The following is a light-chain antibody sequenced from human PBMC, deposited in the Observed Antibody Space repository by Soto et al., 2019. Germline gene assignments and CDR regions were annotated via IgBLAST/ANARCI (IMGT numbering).Light chain of an antibody. V-gene: IGKV3-11*01. CDR3: QHRGNWPRTWA. J-gene: IGKJ1*01. CDR2: DAS. Sequence: EIVLTQSPVTLSLSPGEGATLSCKASQSISIDLAWFQQKPGKVPRLLIYDASSRATGIPGRFTGSGSGTDFTLTISSLEPEDFAVYYCQHRGNWPRTWAFGQGTKVEV. CDR1: QSISID.